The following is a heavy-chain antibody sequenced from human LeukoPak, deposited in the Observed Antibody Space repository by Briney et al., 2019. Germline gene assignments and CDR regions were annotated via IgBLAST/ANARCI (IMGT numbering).Heavy chain of an antibody. CDR3: ASPYVKNFDY. J-gene: IGHJ4*02. D-gene: IGHD3-16*01. CDR2: IIPILGIA. CDR1: GGTFTIYA. V-gene: IGHV1-69*04. Sequence: SVTVSCTASGGTFTIYAISWVRQAPGQGLEWMGRIIPILGIANYAQKFQGRVTITADKSTSTAYMELSSLRAEDTAVYYCASPYVKNFDYWGQGTLVTVSS.